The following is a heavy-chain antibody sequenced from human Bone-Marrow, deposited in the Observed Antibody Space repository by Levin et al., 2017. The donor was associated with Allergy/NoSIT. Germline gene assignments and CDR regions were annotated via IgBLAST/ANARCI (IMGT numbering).Heavy chain of an antibody. CDR1: EYSFNTYW. CDR3: ARLGNWNPYYFDN. CDR2: IYPGDSDT. V-gene: IGHV5-51*01. J-gene: IGHJ4*02. Sequence: HGESLKISCKTSEYSFNTYWIGWVRQMPGKGLEWMGIIYPGDSDTRYSPSFQGQVTISADKSTATAYLQWNSLRTSDSAMYFCARLGNWNPYYFDNWGQGTLVTVSS. D-gene: IGHD1-1*01.